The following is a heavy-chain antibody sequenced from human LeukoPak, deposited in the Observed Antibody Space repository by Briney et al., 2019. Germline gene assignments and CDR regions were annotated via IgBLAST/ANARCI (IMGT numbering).Heavy chain of an antibody. V-gene: IGHV3-74*01. D-gene: IGHD2-21*02. CDR1: GFTFSSYW. CDR2: INSDGSST. J-gene: IGHJ6*02. Sequence: PGGPLRLSCAASGFTFSSYWMHWVRQAPGKGLVWVSRINSDGSSTSYADSVKGRFTISRDNAKNTLYLQMNSLRAEDTAVYYCAGTHCGGDCGAYYYGMDVWGQGTTVTVSS. CDR3: AGTHCGGDCGAYYYGMDV.